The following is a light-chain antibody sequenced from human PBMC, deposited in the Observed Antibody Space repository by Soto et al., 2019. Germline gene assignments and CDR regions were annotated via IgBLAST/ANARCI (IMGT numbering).Light chain of an antibody. Sequence: EIVLTQSPGTLSLSPGERATLSCRASQSVGSSYVAWYQQKPGQAPRLLIYGASSRATGTPDRFSGSGSGSDFPLTISRLEPEDFAVYYCQQYCSSPPAYPFGQGTKLEIK. CDR3: QQYCSSPPAYP. J-gene: IGKJ2*01. CDR2: GAS. CDR1: QSVGSSY. V-gene: IGKV3-20*01.